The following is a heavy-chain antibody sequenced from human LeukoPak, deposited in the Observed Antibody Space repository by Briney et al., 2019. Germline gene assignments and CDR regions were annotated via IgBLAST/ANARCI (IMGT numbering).Heavy chain of an antibody. CDR1: GFSLSGYC. CDR3: ARGGYSFDY. CDR2: LHADGVEQ. J-gene: IGHJ4*02. D-gene: IGHD5-18*01. V-gene: IGHV3-7*01. Sequence: GSLRLSCAASGFSLSGYCMTCVRQAPGKGLEWVARLHADGVEQNYVDSVTGRFTMSRDNAKNSLDLQMNSLRVEDTAVYYCARGGYSFDYLGQGTLVAVSS.